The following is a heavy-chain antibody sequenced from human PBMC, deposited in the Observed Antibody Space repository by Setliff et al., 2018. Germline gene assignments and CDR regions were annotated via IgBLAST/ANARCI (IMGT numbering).Heavy chain of an antibody. V-gene: IGHV4-59*01. J-gene: IGHJ3*02. D-gene: IGHD4-4*01. CDR2: IYYSGST. Sequence: SETLSLTCTVSGGSISSYYWSWIRQPPGKGLEWIGYIYYSGSTNYNPSLKSRVTISVDTSQNQFSLKLSSVTAADTAVYYCARGGNDYKWGAFDIWGQGTMVTVSS. CDR1: GGSISSYY. CDR3: ARGGNDYKWGAFDI.